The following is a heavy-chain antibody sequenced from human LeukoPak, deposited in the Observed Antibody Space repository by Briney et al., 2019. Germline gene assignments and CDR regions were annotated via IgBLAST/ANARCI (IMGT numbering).Heavy chain of an antibody. J-gene: IGHJ4*02. Sequence: PGGSLRLSCAASGFSFSVYWMHWVRQAPGKGPVWVSRIKTDGSITDYADFVKGRFTISRDNAKKSLYLQMNSLRPEDTAVYYCARGTMFPYYFDYWGQGTLVTVSS. CDR2: IKTDGSIT. V-gene: IGHV3-74*01. D-gene: IGHD3-10*02. CDR1: GFSFSVYW. CDR3: ARGTMFPYYFDY.